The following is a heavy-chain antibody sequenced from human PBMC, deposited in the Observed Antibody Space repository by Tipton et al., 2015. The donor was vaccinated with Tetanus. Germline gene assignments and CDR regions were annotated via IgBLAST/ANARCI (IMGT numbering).Heavy chain of an antibody. CDR2: IYYRGTT. V-gene: IGHV4-39*01. CDR1: GGSITSGSYY. J-gene: IGHJ5*02. CDR3: ARQADNWFDP. Sequence: TLSLTCSVSGGSITSGSYYWGWIRQPPGKGLEWIGNIYYRGTTYYNPPLKSRVTISLDTSKTQFSLRMTSGTAADTAVYYCARQADNWFDPWGQGTLVAVSS.